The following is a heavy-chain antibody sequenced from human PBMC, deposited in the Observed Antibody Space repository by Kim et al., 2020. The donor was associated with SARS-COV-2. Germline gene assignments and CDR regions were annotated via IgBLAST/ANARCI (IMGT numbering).Heavy chain of an antibody. CDR3: ARDGGYGGNSVMDY. Sequence: DIVKGRVTISRDNGKNSRYLQMTNLRAEDTAVYYCARDGGYGGNSVMDYWGQGTLVTVSS. J-gene: IGHJ4*02. V-gene: IGHV3-11*06. D-gene: IGHD4-17*01.